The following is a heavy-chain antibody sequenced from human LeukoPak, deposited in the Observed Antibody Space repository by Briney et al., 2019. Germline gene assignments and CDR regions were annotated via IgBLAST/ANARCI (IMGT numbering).Heavy chain of an antibody. CDR3: ARSGSYGRFGAFDI. D-gene: IGHD1-26*01. V-gene: IGHV4-59*01. CDR2: IYYSGST. CDR1: GGSISSYY. Sequence: ETLSLTCPVSGGSISSYYWSWIRQPPGKGLGWIGYIYYSGSTNYNPSLKSRVTISVDTSKNQFSLKLSSVTAADTAVYYCARSGSYGRFGAFDIWGQGTMVTVSS. J-gene: IGHJ3*02.